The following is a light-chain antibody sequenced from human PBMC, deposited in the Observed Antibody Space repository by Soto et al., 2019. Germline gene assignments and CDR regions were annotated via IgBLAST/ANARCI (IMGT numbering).Light chain of an antibody. CDR2: DAS. CDR3: QQYNTYST. V-gene: IGKV3-20*01. Sequence: EIVLTQSPGTLSLSPGERATLSCRASQSVSSTYLAWCQQKPGQAPRLLIFDASQRATGIPARFSGSGSGTEFTLTISSLQPDDFATYYCQQYNTYSTFGQGTRLEIK. J-gene: IGKJ5*01. CDR1: QSVSSTY.